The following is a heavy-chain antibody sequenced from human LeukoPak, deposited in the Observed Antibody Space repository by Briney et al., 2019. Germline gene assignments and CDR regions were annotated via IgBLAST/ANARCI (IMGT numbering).Heavy chain of an antibody. CDR1: SGSINSHY. Sequence: PSETLSLTCTVSSGSINSHYWGWVRQPAGRGLEWIGRIYTTGKTDYNPSPKSRLAMSVDTSKRQFSLNLRSVTAADTAIYYCARHGYTASHYFLDFWSQGTLVTVSS. CDR2: IYTTGKT. V-gene: IGHV4-4*07. J-gene: IGHJ4*02. D-gene: IGHD3-16*01. CDR3: ARHGYTASHYFLDF.